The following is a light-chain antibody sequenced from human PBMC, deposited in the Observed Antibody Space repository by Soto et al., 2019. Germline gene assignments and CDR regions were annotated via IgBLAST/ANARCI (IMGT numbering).Light chain of an antibody. V-gene: IGKV3-11*01. CDR1: QSVSSN. J-gene: IGKJ5*01. CDR2: GAS. CDR3: QQRTGWPIT. Sequence: EVVLTQSPATLSLSPGERATLSCRASQSVSSNLAWYQQRPGQAPRLLIHGASSRATGIPTRFSGSGSGTDFTLTISSLEAEDSAVYYCQQRTGWPITFGQGTRLEIK.